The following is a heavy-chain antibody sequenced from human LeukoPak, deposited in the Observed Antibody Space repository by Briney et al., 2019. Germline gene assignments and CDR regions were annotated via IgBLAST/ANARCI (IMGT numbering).Heavy chain of an antibody. CDR1: GFTFSSYW. J-gene: IGHJ3*02. CDR3: ARVSPREMVFGFDI. V-gene: IGHV3-74*01. D-gene: IGHD2-8*01. CDR2: INSDGSST. Sequence: GGSLRLSCAASGFTFSSYWMHWVRQAPGKGLVWVSRINSDGSSTAYADPVKGRFTISRDNAKNTLYLQMNSLRADDTAVYYCARVSPREMVFGFDIWGQGTMVTVSS.